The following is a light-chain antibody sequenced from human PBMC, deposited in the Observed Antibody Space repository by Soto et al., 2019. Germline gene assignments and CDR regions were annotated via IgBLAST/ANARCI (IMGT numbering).Light chain of an antibody. CDR1: QSVSSN. CDR2: GAS. Sequence: EIVIRQSPATLSVSPGERATLSCRASQSVSSNLAWYQQKPGQAPRLLIYGASTRATGIPARFSGSGSGTEFTLTISSLQSEDFAVYYCQQYNNGTPITFGQGTRLEIK. V-gene: IGKV3-15*01. CDR3: QQYNNGTPIT. J-gene: IGKJ5*01.